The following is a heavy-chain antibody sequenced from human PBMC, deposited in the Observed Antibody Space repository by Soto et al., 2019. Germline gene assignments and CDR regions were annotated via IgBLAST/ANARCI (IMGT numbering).Heavy chain of an antibody. V-gene: IGHV3-30-3*01. CDR2: ISYDGSNK. CDR1: GFTFSSYA. Sequence: EGSLRLSCAASGFTFSSYAMHWVRQAPGKGLEWVAVISYDGSNKYYADSVKGRFTISRDNSKNTLYLQMNSLRAEDTAVYYCANLQHIVVVTAPDAFDIWGQGTMVTVSS. CDR3: ANLQHIVVVTAPDAFDI. D-gene: IGHD2-21*02. J-gene: IGHJ3*02.